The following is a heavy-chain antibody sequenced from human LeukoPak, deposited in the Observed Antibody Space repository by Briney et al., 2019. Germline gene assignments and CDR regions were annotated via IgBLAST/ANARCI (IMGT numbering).Heavy chain of an antibody. Sequence: GASVKVSCKASGGTFSSYAISWVRQAPGQGLEWMGGIIPIFGTANYAQKFQGRVTITTDESTSTAYMELSSLRSEDTAVYYCARVYQGGGSEDAFDIWGQGTMVTVSS. CDR1: GGTFSSYA. CDR3: ARVYQGGGSEDAFDI. D-gene: IGHD3-16*01. CDR2: IIPIFGTA. J-gene: IGHJ3*02. V-gene: IGHV1-69*05.